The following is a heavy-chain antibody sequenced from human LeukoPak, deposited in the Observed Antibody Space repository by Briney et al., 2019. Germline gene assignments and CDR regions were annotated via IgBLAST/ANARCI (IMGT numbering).Heavy chain of an antibody. CDR2: TDPNGIT. CDR1: GFTFSNSW. D-gene: IGHD3-16*01. J-gene: IGHJ4*02. CDR3: AKELEGEHTSDY. Sequence: GGSLRLSCAASGFTFSNSWMHWVRQAPGKGLVWVSRTDPNGITTYADSVKGRFTISRDNAKNTLYLQMNSLTFEDTAVYYCAKELEGEHTSDYWGQGTLVTVSS. V-gene: IGHV3-74*03.